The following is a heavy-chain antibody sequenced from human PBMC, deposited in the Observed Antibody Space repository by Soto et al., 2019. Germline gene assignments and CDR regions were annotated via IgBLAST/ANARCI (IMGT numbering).Heavy chain of an antibody. D-gene: IGHD5-12*01. CDR1: GFTFSSYP. J-gene: IGHJ4*02. CDR3: ETNSADTIRVGYDS. V-gene: IGHV3-23*01. Sequence: EVQLLESGGGLAQPGGSLRLSCAASGFTFSSYPMSWVRQAPGQGLEWVAGIVASGGITYYADSVKGRFTISRDNSKNNLYLHMNSLRAADTDVYYCETNSADTIRVGYDSWGQGTLVTVSS. CDR2: IVASGGIT.